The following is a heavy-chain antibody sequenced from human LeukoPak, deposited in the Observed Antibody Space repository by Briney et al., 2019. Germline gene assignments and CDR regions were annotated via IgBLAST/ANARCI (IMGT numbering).Heavy chain of an antibody. CDR3: ARDRRAGPRRYNWNQNRENWFDP. CDR2: ISAYNGNT. Sequence: GASVKVSCKASGYTFTSYGISWVRQAPGQGLEWMGWISAYNGNTNYAQKLQGRVTMTTDTSTSTAYMELRSLRSDDTAVYYCARDRRAGPRRYNWNQNRENWFDPWGQGTLVTVSS. V-gene: IGHV1-18*01. J-gene: IGHJ5*02. D-gene: IGHD1-20*01. CDR1: GYTFTSYG.